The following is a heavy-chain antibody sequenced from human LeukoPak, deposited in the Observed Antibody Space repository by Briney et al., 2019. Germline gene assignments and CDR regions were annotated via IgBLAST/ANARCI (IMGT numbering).Heavy chain of an antibody. V-gene: IGHV1-18*01. CDR2: ISAYNGNT. D-gene: IGHD6-13*01. Sequence: ASVKVSCKASGYTFTSYAMNWVRQAPGQGLEWMGWISAYNGNTNYAQKLQGRVTMTTDTSTSTAYMELRSLRSDDTAVYYCARFSSSWYFQYYFDYWGQGTLVTVSS. J-gene: IGHJ4*02. CDR1: GYTFTSYA. CDR3: ARFSSSWYFQYYFDY.